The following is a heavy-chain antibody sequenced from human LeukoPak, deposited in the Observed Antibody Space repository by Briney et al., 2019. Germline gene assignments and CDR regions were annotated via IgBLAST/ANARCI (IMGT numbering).Heavy chain of an antibody. D-gene: IGHD6-13*01. Sequence: GGSLRRSCAASGFTFTSYSMHWVRQAPGKGLVWVSRINSDGSSTSYADSVKGRFTISRDNAKNTLYLQMNSLRAEDTAVYYCARAVEYSSSWYDYWGQGTLVTVSS. V-gene: IGHV3-74*01. CDR2: INSDGSST. CDR1: GFTFTSYS. J-gene: IGHJ4*02. CDR3: ARAVEYSSSWYDY.